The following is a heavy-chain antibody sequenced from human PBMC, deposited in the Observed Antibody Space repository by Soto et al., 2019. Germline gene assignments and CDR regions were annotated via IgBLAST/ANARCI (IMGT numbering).Heavy chain of an antibody. D-gene: IGHD2-15*01. V-gene: IGHV4-30-4*01. CDR1: GGSISSGDYY. Sequence: PSETLSLTCTVSGGSISSGDYYWSWVRQPPGKGLEWLGYIYDSATTHFNPSVQSRVSISVDTSTNQFSLKMTSVTAADTAVYFCARGHCPGGTCYGFDYWGQGILVTVSS. CDR2: IYDSATT. J-gene: IGHJ4*02. CDR3: ARGHCPGGTCYGFDY.